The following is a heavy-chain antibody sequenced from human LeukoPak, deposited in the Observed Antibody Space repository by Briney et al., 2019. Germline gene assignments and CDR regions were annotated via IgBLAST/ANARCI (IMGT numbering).Heavy chain of an antibody. CDR1: GFTFSTYS. J-gene: IGHJ5*01. Sequence: GGSLRHSCAASGFTFSTYSMNWVRQPPGKGLEWVPYIGGSGTTTIYYAESVKGRFTISRDNVKNSLYLQMNSLRDEDTAIYYCATGYSDSLRSPLDSWGQGTLVTVSS. CDR2: IGGSGTTTI. CDR3: ATGYSDSLRSPLDS. V-gene: IGHV3-48*02. D-gene: IGHD3-22*01.